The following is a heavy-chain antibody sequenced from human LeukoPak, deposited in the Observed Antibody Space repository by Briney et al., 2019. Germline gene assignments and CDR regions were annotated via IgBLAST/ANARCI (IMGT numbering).Heavy chain of an antibody. D-gene: IGHD2-15*01. J-gene: IGHJ4*02. V-gene: IGHV3-7*01. CDR3: AREDGYCSGGNCYSYFDS. Sequence: PGGSLRLSCAASGFTFSHFWMSWVRQAPGKGLEWVAYIKKTGSETYYVDSVKGRFTITRDNTRNSLFLQMYSLRAEDTAMYFCAREDGYCSGGNCYSYFDSWGQGTLVTVPS. CDR1: GFTFSHFW. CDR2: IKKTGSET.